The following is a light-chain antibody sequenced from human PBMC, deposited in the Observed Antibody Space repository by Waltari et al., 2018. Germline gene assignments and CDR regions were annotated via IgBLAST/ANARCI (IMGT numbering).Light chain of an antibody. J-gene: IGLJ2*01. Sequence: SYELTQPRSVSVALGQTARISCEADNIGSKNVHWYQQKPGQAPILVISRDNNRPSGIPERFSGSNSGNTATLIISRAQDGDEADYSCQVWDRSVGIFGGGTKLTVL. CDR1: NIGSKN. CDR2: RDN. CDR3: QVWDRSVGI. V-gene: IGLV3-9*01.